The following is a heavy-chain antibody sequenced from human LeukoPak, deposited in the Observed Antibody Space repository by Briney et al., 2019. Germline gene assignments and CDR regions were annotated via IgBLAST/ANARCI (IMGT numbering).Heavy chain of an antibody. Sequence: IPSETLCLTCAVYGGSFSGYYRSWIRQPPGKGLEWIGEINHSGSTNYNPSLKSRVTISVDTSKNQFSLKLSSVTAADTAVYYCARGYCSSTSCPGGGWFDPWGQGTLVTVSS. CDR2: INHSGST. CDR3: ARGYCSSTSCPGGGWFDP. CDR1: GGSFSGYY. D-gene: IGHD2-2*01. J-gene: IGHJ5*02. V-gene: IGHV4-34*01.